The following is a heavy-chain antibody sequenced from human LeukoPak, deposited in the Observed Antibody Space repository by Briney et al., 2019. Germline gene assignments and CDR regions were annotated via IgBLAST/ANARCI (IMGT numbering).Heavy chain of an antibody. CDR1: GGTFSSYA. CDR3: ARAQNYYDSSGYYFAFDY. V-gene: IGHV1-69*04. D-gene: IGHD3-22*01. CDR2: IIPILGIA. Sequence: ASVKVSCKASGGTFSSYAISWVRQAPGQGLEWMGRIIPILGIANYAQKFQGRVTITADKSTSTAYMELSSLGSEDTAVYYCARAQNYYDSSGYYFAFDYWGQGTLVTVSS. J-gene: IGHJ4*02.